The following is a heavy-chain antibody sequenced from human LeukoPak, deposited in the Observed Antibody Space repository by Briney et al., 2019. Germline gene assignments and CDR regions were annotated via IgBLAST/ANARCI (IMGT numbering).Heavy chain of an antibody. Sequence: SGGSLRLSCAASGFTFSSYAMHWVRQAPGKGLEWVAVISYDGSNKYYADSVKGRFTISRDNSKNTLYLQMNSLRAEDTAVYYCARGIYYYDSSGYYRHFDYWGQGTLVTVSS. D-gene: IGHD3-22*01. CDR3: ARGIYYYDSSGYYRHFDY. CDR2: ISYDGSNK. V-gene: IGHV3-30*04. J-gene: IGHJ4*02. CDR1: GFTFSSYA.